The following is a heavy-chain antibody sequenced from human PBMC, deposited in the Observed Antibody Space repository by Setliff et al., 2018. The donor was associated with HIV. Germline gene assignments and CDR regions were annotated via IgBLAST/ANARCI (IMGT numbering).Heavy chain of an antibody. Sequence: SVKVSCKASGGTFSSYAISWVRQAPGQGLEWMGRIIPIFGTANYAQKFQGRVTITADKSTSTAYMELSSLRSEDTAVYYCAREVVPTADYHNFDSWGQGSLVTVSS. J-gene: IGHJ4*02. CDR1: GGTFSSYA. CDR3: AREVVPTADYHNFDS. CDR2: IIPIFGTA. D-gene: IGHD2-2*01. V-gene: IGHV1-69*06.